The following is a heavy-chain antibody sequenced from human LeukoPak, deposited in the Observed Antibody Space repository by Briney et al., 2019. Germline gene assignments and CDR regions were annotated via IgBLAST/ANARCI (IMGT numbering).Heavy chain of an antibody. V-gene: IGHV7-4-1*02. J-gene: IGHJ3*02. CDR1: GYTFTRYA. CDR2: INTNTRNP. CDR3: ARGGFDSRWACDI. D-gene: IGHD3-9*01. Sequence: GASVTVSCTASGYTFTRYAMNWVRQAAGQGREWMGWINTNTRNPTYAQGFTGRVVFSLDTSVSTAYLQISNLKAEDTAVYYCARGGFDSRWACDIWGQGTMVTVSS.